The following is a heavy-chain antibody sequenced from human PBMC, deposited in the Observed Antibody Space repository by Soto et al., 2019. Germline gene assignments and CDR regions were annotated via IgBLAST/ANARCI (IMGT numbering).Heavy chain of an antibody. CDR1: GYTFTGYY. J-gene: IGHJ1*01. D-gene: IGHD4-17*01. V-gene: IGHV1-2*02. CDR2: INPNSGDT. CDR3: TRGPQQYGDYGEYFHH. Sequence: QVQLVQSGAEVKKPGASVAVSCKASGYTFTGYYLHWVRQAPGQGLEWMGWINPNSGDTDSAQKFQGRVTLTRDTSISTAYMILSRLRSDDTAIYYCTRGPQQYGDYGEYFHHWGQGTLVTVSS.